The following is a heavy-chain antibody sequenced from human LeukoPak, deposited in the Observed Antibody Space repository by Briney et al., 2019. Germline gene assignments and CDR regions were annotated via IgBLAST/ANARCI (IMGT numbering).Heavy chain of an antibody. D-gene: IGHD3-3*01. CDR3: ARGRPDTIFGVVIQSHYYYYGMDV. J-gene: IGHJ6*02. Sequence: ASVKVSCKASGYTFTSYYMHWVRQAPGQGLEWMGIINPSGGSTSYAQKFQGRVTMTRDTSTSTVYMELSSLRSEDTAVYYCARGRPDTIFGVVIQSHYYYYGMDVWGQGTTVTVSS. CDR2: INPSGGST. V-gene: IGHV1-46*01. CDR1: GYTFTSYY.